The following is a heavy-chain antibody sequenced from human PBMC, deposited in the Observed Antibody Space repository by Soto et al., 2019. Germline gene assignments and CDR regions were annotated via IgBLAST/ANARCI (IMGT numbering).Heavy chain of an antibody. CDR1: GYTVNNYG. D-gene: IGHD3-10*01. Sequence: ASVRVSCTTSGYTVNNYGISWVRQAPGQGLEWMGRIGPFNKNIKYAQKFQGRVTVNKDTSTKTAYMELRRMRSDETAVYYCARDLDASARYYTHXWGQGTPVTVSX. CDR2: IGPFNKNI. CDR3: ARDLDASARYYTHX. V-gene: IGHV1-18*01. J-gene: IGHJ4*02.